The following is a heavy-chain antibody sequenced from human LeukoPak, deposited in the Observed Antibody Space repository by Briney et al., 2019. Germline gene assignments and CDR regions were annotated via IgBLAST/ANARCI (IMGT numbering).Heavy chain of an antibody. CDR2: INHSGST. J-gene: IGHJ5*02. D-gene: IGHD3-3*01. CDR1: DDSISSSTYY. Sequence: SETLSLTCIISDDSISSSTYYWGWIRQPPGKGLEWIGEINHSGSTNYNPSLKSRVTISVDTSKNQFSLKLSSVTAADTAVYYCARKYDFWTRFDPWGQGTLVTVSS. V-gene: IGHV4-39*07. CDR3: ARKYDFWTRFDP.